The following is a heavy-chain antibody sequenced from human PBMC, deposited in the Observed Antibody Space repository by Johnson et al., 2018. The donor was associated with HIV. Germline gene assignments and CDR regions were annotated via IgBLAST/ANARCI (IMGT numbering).Heavy chain of an antibody. D-gene: IGHD2-21*02. V-gene: IGHV3-49*04. CDR3: TGGRDLRAFDI. CDR2: IRSKAYGETT. Sequence: MQLVESGGGLVKPGGSLRLSCAASGFTFSNAWMSWVRQAPGKGLEWVSFIRSKAYGETTEYAASVKGRFTISRDDSKSIAFLQMDSLKTEDTAMYYCTGGRDLRAFDIWGQGTMVTVSS. J-gene: IGHJ3*02. CDR1: GFTFSNAW.